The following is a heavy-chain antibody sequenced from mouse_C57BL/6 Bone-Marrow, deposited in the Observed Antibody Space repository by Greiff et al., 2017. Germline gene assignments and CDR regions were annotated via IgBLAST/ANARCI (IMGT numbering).Heavy chain of an antibody. V-gene: IGHV1-55*01. Sequence: VQRVESGAELVKPGASVKMSCKASGYTFTSYWITWVKQRPGQGLEWIGDIYPASGRTNYNEKFKSKAILTVYTSSNTAYMQLSSQTSEDSAVFYCARSCPLGRSFYDWGQGTTLTVSS. CDR3: ARSCPLGRSFYD. CDR1: GYTFTSYW. CDR2: IYPASGRT. J-gene: IGHJ2*01. D-gene: IGHD4-1*01.